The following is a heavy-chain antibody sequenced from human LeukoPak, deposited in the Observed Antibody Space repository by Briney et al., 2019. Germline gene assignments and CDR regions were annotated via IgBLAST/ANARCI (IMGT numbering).Heavy chain of an antibody. CDR1: GYTLTTYG. V-gene: IGHV7-4-1*02. J-gene: IGHJ3*02. CDR2: INTNTGNP. D-gene: IGHD6-19*01. Sequence: GASVKVSCKTSGYTLTTYGISWVRQAPGQGLEWMGWINTNTGNPTYAQGFTGRFVFSLDTSVSTAYLQISSLKAEDTAVYYCARDTAGGWSSDDAFDIWGQGTMVTVSS. CDR3: ARDTAGGWSSDDAFDI.